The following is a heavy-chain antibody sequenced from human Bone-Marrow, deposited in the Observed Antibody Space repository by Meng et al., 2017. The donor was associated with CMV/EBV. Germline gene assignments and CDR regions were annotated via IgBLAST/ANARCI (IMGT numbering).Heavy chain of an antibody. D-gene: IGHD6-13*01. J-gene: IGHJ4*02. CDR2: IKSKTDGGTT. Sequence: GESLKISCAASGFTFSSYSMNWVRQAPGKGLEWVGRIKSKTDGGTTDYAAPVKGRFTISRDDSKNTLYLQMNSLKTEDTAVYYCTTGSIAAATFGYWGQGTLVTVSS. CDR1: GFTFSSYS. V-gene: IGHV3-15*01. CDR3: TTGSIAAATFGY.